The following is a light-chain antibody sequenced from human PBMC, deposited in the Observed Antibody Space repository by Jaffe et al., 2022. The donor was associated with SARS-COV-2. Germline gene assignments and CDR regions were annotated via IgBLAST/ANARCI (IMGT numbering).Light chain of an antibody. J-gene: IGKJ2*01. CDR1: QSIGTD. CDR2: DAS. CDR3: QHYSKWPPGYT. V-gene: IGKV3-15*01. Sequence: EIVMTQSPATLSVSPGERATLSCRASQSIGTDLVWYQQKPGQAPRLLIYDASTRATDIPGRISGSGSETEFTLTISSLQAEDFAVYYCQHYSKWPPGYTFGQGTRLEIK.